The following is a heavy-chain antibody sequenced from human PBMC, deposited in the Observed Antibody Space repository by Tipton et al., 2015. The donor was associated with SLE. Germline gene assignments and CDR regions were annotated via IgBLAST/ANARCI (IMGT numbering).Heavy chain of an antibody. D-gene: IGHD4-11*01. J-gene: IGHJ6*02. CDR3: ARGGSTTVPYYYYGMDV. Sequence: TLSLTCDLNGGSFSGNYWGWIRQTPGKGLEWVGEVNHSGATRYNPSLKSRVTISLDTSKNQFSLKLSSVTAADTAVYCCARGGSTTVPYYYYGMDVWGQGTTVTVSS. V-gene: IGHV4-34*01. CDR2: VNHSGAT. CDR1: GGSFSGNY.